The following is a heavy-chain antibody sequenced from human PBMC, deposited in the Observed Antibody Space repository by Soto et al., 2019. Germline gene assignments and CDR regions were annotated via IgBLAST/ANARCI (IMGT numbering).Heavy chain of an antibody. V-gene: IGHV1-46*03. CDR3: AREEYCSSTSCYPHYYMDV. CDR1: GYTFTSYY. D-gene: IGHD2-2*01. CDR2: INPSGGST. Sequence: ASVKVSCKASGYTFTSYYMHWVRQAPGQGLEWMGIINPSGGSTSYAQKFQGRVTMTRDTSTSTVHMELSSLRSEDTAVYYCAREEYCSSTSCYPHYYMDVWGKGTTVTVSS. J-gene: IGHJ6*03.